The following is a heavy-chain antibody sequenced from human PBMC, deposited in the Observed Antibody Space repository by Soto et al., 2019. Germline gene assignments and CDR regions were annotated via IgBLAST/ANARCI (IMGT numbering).Heavy chain of an antibody. CDR1: GDSISSSTYY. CDR3: ARLVYDSRLNYLYFDY. D-gene: IGHD3-22*01. CDR2: IHYSGST. V-gene: IGHV4-39*07. Sequence: SSETLSLTCTVSGDSISSSTYYWGWIRQSPGKGLEWIGNIHYSGSTYYNPSLKSRVTISVDRSKNQFSLRLSSVTAADTAKYYCARLVYDSRLNYLYFDYWGPGILVTVSS. J-gene: IGHJ4*02.